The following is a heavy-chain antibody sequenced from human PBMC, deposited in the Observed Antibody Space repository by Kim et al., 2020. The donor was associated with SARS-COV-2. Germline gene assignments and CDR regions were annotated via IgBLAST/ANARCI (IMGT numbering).Heavy chain of an antibody. Sequence: SVKVSCKASGGTFSSYAISWVRQAPGQGLEWMGGIIPIFGTANYAQKFQGRVTITADESTSTAYMELSSLRSEDTAVYYCAREWWELRLGFDYWGQGTLVTGSS. CDR1: GGTFSSYA. J-gene: IGHJ4*02. CDR2: IIPIFGTA. CDR3: AREWWELRLGFDY. D-gene: IGHD1-26*01. V-gene: IGHV1-69*13.